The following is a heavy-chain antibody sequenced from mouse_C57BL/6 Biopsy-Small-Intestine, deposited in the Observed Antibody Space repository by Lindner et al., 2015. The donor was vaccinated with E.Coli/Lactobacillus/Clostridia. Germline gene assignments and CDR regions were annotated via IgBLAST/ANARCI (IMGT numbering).Heavy chain of an antibody. V-gene: IGHV14-1*01. D-gene: IGHD1-1*01. CDR3: ARHFTSVVATGAMDY. J-gene: IGHJ4*01. Sequence: VQLQESGAELVRPGASVKLSCTASGFNIKDYYMHWVKQRPEQGLEWIGRIDPEDGDTEYAPKFRGKATLTADKSSSTAYMQLSSLTYEESAVYYCARHFTSVVATGAMDYWGQGTSVTVSS. CDR2: IDPEDGDT. CDR1: GFNIKDYY.